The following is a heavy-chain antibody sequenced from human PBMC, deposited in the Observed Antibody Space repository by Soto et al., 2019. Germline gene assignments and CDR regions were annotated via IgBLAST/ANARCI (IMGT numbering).Heavy chain of an antibody. CDR2: IYYSGST. CDR1: GGSISSSSYY. J-gene: IGHJ6*02. CDR3: ARARAITGTTGDYYYGMDV. D-gene: IGHD1-7*01. Sequence: PSETLSLTCTVSGGSISSSSYYWGWIRQPPGKGLEWIGSIYYSGSTYYDPSLKSRVTISVDTSKNQFSLKLSSVTAADTAVYYCARARAITGTTGDYYYGMDVWGQGTTVTVSS. V-gene: IGHV4-39*01.